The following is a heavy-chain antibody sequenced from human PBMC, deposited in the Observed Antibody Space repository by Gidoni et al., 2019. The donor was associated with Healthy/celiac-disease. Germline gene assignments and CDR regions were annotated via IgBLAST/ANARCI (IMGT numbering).Heavy chain of an antibody. CDR2: INHSGST. CDR3: ARGTYSSGWKRRVGTGWFDP. V-gene: IGHV4-34*01. Sequence: QVQLQQWGAGLLKPSETLSLTCAVYGGSFSGYYWSWIRQPPGKGLEWIGEINHSGSTNYNPSLKSRVTISVDTSKNQFSLKLSSATAADTAVYYCARGTYSSGWKRRVGTGWFDPWGQGTLVTVSS. CDR1: GGSFSGYY. J-gene: IGHJ5*02. D-gene: IGHD6-19*01.